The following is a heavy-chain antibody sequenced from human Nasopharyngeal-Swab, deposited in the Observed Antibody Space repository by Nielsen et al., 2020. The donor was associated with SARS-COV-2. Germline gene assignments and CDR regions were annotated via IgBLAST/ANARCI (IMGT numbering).Heavy chain of an antibody. CDR2: ISTRGRST. V-gene: IGHV3-11*01. CDR1: GFTYSDYY. Sequence: SPNLPCAASGFTYSDYYMAWIRQPPATGLECVSYISTRGRSTDSADSVKGRFTISRDNANNLLYLQMNSLRGEDTAVYYCAREKGYQVLLDYYYHGLDVWGHGTAVTVSS. CDR3: AREKGYQVLLDYYYHGLDV. D-gene: IGHD3-10*01. J-gene: IGHJ6*02.